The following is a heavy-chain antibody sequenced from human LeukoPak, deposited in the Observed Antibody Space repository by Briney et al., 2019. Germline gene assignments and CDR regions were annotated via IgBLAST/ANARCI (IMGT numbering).Heavy chain of an antibody. V-gene: IGHV3-20*04. CDR2: INWNGGST. CDR1: GFTFDDYD. J-gene: IGHJ4*02. CDR3: ERSFGQLSSSYFDY. D-gene: IGHD3-10*01. Sequence: GGSLRLSCSASGFTFDDYDMNWVRQGPGKGLEWVSRINWNGGSTGYADSVKGRFTISRDNAKNSLYLQMNSLRAEDTALYYCERSFGQLSSSYFDYWGEGTLVTVSS.